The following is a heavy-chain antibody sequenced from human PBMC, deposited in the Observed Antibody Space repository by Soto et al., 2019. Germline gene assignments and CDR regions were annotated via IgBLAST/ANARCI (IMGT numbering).Heavy chain of an antibody. CDR1: GFTFSSYW. D-gene: IGHD2-8*01. CDR2: INPGGSIT. Sequence: EEQLVESGGGLVQPGRSLRLSCAASGFTFSSYWMHWVRQAPGKGLVWVSRINPGGSITAYADSVKGRFTISRDNAKNRLYLQMNTLRGGDTDVYYCARVPTGKSGVLNYWGQGTLVTVSS. J-gene: IGHJ4*02. V-gene: IGHV3-74*01. CDR3: ARVPTGKSGVLNY.